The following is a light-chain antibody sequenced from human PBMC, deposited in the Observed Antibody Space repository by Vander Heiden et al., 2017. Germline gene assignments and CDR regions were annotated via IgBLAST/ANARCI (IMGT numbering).Light chain of an antibody. CDR3: CSYAGSYTFEV. Sequence: SALTQPASVSGSPGHSITLSCTGTSSEIGGYHLVSWYQRHPGKAPKVLIYERSKRRSGVSNCCSASKYGNTATLTIAGLQAEEEADYFCCSYAGSYTFEVFGGGTKLTVL. V-gene: IGLV2-23*01. CDR2: ERS. CDR1: SSEIGGYHL. J-gene: IGLJ2*01.